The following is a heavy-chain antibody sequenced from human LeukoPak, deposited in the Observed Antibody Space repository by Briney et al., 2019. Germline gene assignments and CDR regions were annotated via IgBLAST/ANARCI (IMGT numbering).Heavy chain of an antibody. Sequence: GGSLRLSCAASGFTFSIYWMSWVRQAPGKGLEWVANINQDGSEGYYVDSVKGRFTISRDNAKNSLYLQMNSLRAEDTAVYYCARSPSTGTVDCWGQGTLVTVSS. CDR2: INQDGSEG. CDR3: ARSPSTGTVDC. CDR1: GFTFSIYW. J-gene: IGHJ4*02. D-gene: IGHD1-1*01. V-gene: IGHV3-7*01.